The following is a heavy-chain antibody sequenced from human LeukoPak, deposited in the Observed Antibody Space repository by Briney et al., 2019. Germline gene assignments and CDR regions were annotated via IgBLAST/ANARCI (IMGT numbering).Heavy chain of an antibody. V-gene: IGHV3-23*01. CDR3: ARASWISSADAVW. CDR2: LRGDGET. D-gene: IGHD2-2*03. J-gene: IGHJ4*02. Sequence: GGFLRLSCVASGFIFRDYAMSWVRQAPAGRLEWVSSLRGDGETFYTDSVKGRFTLSRDHSRNTVYLQLSNLRVEDTAVYYCARASWISSADAVWWGQGTLVTVSS. CDR1: GFIFRDYA.